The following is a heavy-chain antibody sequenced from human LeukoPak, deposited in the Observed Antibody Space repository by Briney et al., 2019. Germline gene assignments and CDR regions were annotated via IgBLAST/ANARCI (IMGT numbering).Heavy chain of an antibody. Sequence: GGSLRLSCAASGFTFSSYEMNWVRQAPGKGLEWVSYISSSGSTIYYADSVRGRFTISRDNAKNSLYLQMNSLRAEDTAVYYCARAEIGVVDYWGQGTLVTVSS. CDR1: GFTFSSYE. V-gene: IGHV3-48*03. CDR3: ARAEIGVVDY. D-gene: IGHD2-21*01. CDR2: ISSSGSTI. J-gene: IGHJ4*02.